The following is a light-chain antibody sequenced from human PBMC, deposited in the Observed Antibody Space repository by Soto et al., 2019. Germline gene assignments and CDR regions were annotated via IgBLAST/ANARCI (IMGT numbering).Light chain of an antibody. V-gene: IGKV2-30*02. CDR2: KVS. J-gene: IGKJ5*01. CDR3: MKGTPWPIT. CDR1: QSLVHSDGIAY. Sequence: DVVMTQSPLSLPVTLGQPASISCRSNQSLVHSDGIAYFSWFQQRPGRSPRRLIYKVSNRDSGAPASFRGSGAGTYFAQKISGVEAEDVGVYYCMKGTPWPITCAQGTRLEI.